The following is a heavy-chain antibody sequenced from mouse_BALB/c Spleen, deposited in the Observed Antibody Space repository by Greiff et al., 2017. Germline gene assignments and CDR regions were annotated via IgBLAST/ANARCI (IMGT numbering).Heavy chain of an antibody. D-gene: IGHD1-1*01. CDR3: AKNYGSSLYYYAMDY. CDR1: GFSLTSYG. J-gene: IGHJ4*01. Sequence: QVQLQQSGPGLVQPSQSLSITCTVSGFSLTSYGVHWVRQSPGKGLEWLGVIWSGGSTDYNAAFISRLSISKDNSKSQVFFKMNSLQANNTAIYYCAKNYGSSLYYYAMDYWGQGTSVTVSS. CDR2: IWSGGST. V-gene: IGHV2-2*02.